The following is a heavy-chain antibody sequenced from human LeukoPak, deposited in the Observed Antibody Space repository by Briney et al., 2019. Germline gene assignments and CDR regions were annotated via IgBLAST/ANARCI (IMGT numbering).Heavy chain of an antibody. Sequence: GGSLRLSCAASGFTFSSYELNWVRQAPGKGLEWVSYISDTGSTIYYADSVEGRFTISRDNAKNSLYLQMNSLRAEDTAVYYCARDNPRSYYYYMDVWGKGTTVTVSS. CDR3: ARDNPRSYYYYMDV. J-gene: IGHJ6*03. V-gene: IGHV3-48*03. CDR2: ISDTGSTI. D-gene: IGHD1-14*01. CDR1: GFTFSSYE.